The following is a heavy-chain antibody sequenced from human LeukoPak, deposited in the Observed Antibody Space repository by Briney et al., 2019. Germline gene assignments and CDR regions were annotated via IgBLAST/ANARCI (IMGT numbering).Heavy chain of an antibody. J-gene: IGHJ4*02. CDR1: XFXXXDXX. Sequence: CAAXXFXXXDXXMSWXXQXPXXGXXXXXXXSSSGSTIYYADSVKGRFTISRDNAKNSLYLQMNSLRAEDTAVYYCARIGYCSGGSCYLMDYWGQGTLVTVSS. D-gene: IGHD2-15*01. CDR2: XSSSGSTI. CDR3: ARIGYCSGGSCYLMDY. V-gene: IGHV3-11*01.